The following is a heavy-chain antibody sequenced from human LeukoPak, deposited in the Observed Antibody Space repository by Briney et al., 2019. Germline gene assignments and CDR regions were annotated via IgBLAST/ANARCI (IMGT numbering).Heavy chain of an antibody. V-gene: IGHV3-33*01. CDR1: GFTFSSYG. CDR2: IWYGGSNK. J-gene: IGHJ4*02. D-gene: IGHD6-13*01. CDR3: ARGRIAAAGRGITFDY. Sequence: PGGSLRLSCAASGFTFSSYGMHWVRQAPGKGLEWVAVIWYGGSNKYYADSVKGRFTISRDNSKNTLYLQMNSLRAEDTAVYYCARGRIAAAGRGITFDYWGQGTLVTVSS.